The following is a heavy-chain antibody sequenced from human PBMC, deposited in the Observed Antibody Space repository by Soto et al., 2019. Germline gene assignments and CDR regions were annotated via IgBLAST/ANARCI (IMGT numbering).Heavy chain of an antibody. D-gene: IGHD2-2*01. CDR2: IIPIFGTA. CDR1: GGTFSSYA. Sequence: SVKVSCKASGGTFSSYAISWVRQAPGQGLEWMGGIIPIFGTANYAQKFQGRVTITADESTSTAYMELSSLRSEDTAVYYCARSMGDCSSTSCFPPYYYYYGMDVWGQGTTVTVSS. V-gene: IGHV1-69*13. CDR3: ARSMGDCSSTSCFPPYYYYYGMDV. J-gene: IGHJ6*02.